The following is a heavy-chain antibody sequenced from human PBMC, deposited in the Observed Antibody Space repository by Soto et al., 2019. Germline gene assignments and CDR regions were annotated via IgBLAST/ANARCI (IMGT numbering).Heavy chain of an antibody. V-gene: IGHV3-73*01. J-gene: IGHJ4*02. Sequence: EVQLLESGGGLVQPGGSLRLSCAASGFTFGGSAMHWVRQASGKGLEWVGHIRSKTNSYATAYAESVKGRFTIPRDDSMNTAYLQMNSLKTEDTAVYFCTRQTDAVQWLVVPTDYNFDYWGQGTLVTVSS. CDR3: TRQTDAVQWLVVPTDYNFDY. D-gene: IGHD6-19*01. CDR1: GFTFGGSA. CDR2: IRSKTNSYAT.